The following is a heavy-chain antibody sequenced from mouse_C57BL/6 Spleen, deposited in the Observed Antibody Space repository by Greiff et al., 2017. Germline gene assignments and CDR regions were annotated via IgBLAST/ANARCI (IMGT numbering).Heavy chain of an antibody. D-gene: IGHD2-5*01. CDR1: GYTFTDYY. V-gene: IGHV1-26*01. CDR3: ASPSNSFAY. Sequence: EVQLQQSGPELVKPGASVKISCKASGYTFTDYYMNWVKQSHGKSLEWIGDINPNNGGTSYNQKFKGKATLTVDKSSSTAYMELRSLTSEDSAVYYWASPSNSFAYWGQGTLVTVSA. J-gene: IGHJ3*01. CDR2: INPNNGGT.